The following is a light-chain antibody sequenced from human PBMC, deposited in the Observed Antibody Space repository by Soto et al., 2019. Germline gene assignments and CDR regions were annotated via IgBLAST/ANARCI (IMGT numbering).Light chain of an antibody. CDR3: QQASSSPHT. CDR1: LCISSS. J-gene: IGKJ2*01. Sequence: DIQMTQSPSSVSSSVGDRVTITCRASLCISSSLGLYQHKPGNAPNLMTYAASNSQSEVPFRFSGSGSGTDFTITSNKPQHDDVENYYRQQASSSPHTFGQGTKVDIK. V-gene: IGKV1-12*01. CDR2: AAS.